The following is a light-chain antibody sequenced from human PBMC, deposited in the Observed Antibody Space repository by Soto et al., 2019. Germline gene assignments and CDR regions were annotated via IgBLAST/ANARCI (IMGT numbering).Light chain of an antibody. V-gene: IGLV3-21*04. CDR2: YDS. CDR3: QLWDSSSDRDVV. J-gene: IGLJ2*01. CDR1: NIGSKS. Sequence: SYELTQPPSVSVSPGKTARITCGGNNIGSKSAHWYQQKPGQAPVLVIYYDSDRPSGIPERFSGSNSGNTATLTISRVEAGDAADDYCQLWDSSSDRDVVFGGGTKLTVL.